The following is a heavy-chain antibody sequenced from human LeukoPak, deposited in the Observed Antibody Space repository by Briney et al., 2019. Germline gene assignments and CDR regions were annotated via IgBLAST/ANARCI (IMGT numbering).Heavy chain of an antibody. CDR1: GYTFTSYG. D-gene: IGHD2-15*01. J-gene: IGHJ5*02. Sequence: ASVKVSCKASGYTFTSYGISWVRQAPGQGLEWMGWISAYNGNTNYAQKLQGRVTMTTHTSTSTAYMELRSLRSDDTAVYYCARFGVVVVADTWFDPWGQGTLVTVSS. V-gene: IGHV1-18*01. CDR3: ARFGVVVVADTWFDP. CDR2: ISAYNGNT.